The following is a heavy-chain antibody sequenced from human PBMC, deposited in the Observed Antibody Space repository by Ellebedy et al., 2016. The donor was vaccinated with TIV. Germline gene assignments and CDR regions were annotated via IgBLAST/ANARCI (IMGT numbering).Heavy chain of an antibody. Sequence: MPSETLSLTCTVSGDSISSGSNYWGWIRQPPEEGLEWIGGMYYSGNSYHNPSLKSRLTMSVDTSKNQFSLKLSSVTAADTAMYYCARDQSYCGGDCYPGFFDMWGQGTMVTVSS. V-gene: IGHV4-39*07. J-gene: IGHJ3*02. CDR2: MYYSGNS. CDR3: ARDQSYCGGDCYPGFFDM. CDR1: GDSISSGSNY. D-gene: IGHD2-21*02.